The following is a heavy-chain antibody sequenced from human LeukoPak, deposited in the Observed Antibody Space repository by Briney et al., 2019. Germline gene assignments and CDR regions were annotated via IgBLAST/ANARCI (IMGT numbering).Heavy chain of an antibody. CDR2: IRYDGSNK. Sequence: PGGSLRLSCAASGFTLSSYGMRWVPDAPGKGLGWGAFIRYDGSNKYYADSVKGRFTISRDNSKNTLYLQMSSLRAEDTVVYYCAKDRHRDGYQCFDYWGQGTLVTVSS. J-gene: IGHJ4*02. D-gene: IGHD5-24*01. V-gene: IGHV3-30*02. CDR1: GFTLSSYG. CDR3: AKDRHRDGYQCFDY.